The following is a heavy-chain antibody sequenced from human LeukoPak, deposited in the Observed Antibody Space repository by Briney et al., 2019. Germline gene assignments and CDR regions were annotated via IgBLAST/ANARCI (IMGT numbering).Heavy chain of an antibody. D-gene: IGHD2-2*01. V-gene: IGHV3-21*01. Sequence: GGSLRLSCAASGFTFSSYSMNWVRQAPGKGLEWVSSISSSSSYMYYADSVKGRFTISRDNAKNSLYLQMNSLRAEDTAVYYCARIYRYCSSTSCYVSNYYYMDVWGRGTTVTVSS. CDR2: ISSSSSYM. J-gene: IGHJ6*03. CDR3: ARIYRYCSSTSCYVSNYYYMDV. CDR1: GFTFSSYS.